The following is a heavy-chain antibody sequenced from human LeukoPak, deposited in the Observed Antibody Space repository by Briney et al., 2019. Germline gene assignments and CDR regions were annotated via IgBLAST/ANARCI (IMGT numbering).Heavy chain of an antibody. V-gene: IGHV3-7*01. Sequence: PGGSLRLSCTASGFPFSGYYISWVRQAPGTGLEWLANIKGDGSVQDYVDSVKGRFTISRDNAKNSLYLQMNNLRVDDTAVYCCVGQLLRAVWGKGTTVTVSS. CDR3: VGQLLRAV. CDR1: GFPFSGYY. J-gene: IGHJ6*03. CDR2: IKGDGSVQ. D-gene: IGHD2-2*01.